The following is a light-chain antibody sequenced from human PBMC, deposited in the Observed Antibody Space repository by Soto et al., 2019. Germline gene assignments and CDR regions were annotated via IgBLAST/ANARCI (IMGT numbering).Light chain of an antibody. V-gene: IGKV3-11*01. CDR1: QTINNY. CDR3: QQRTDWPALT. CDR2: DAS. Sequence: EIVLTQSPATLYLSPGERATLSCRASQTINNYLAWYQQKPGQAPRLHIVDASNWATGIPARFSGSGSGTDFTLTISSLEPEDFAVYYCQQRTDWPALTFGGGTKIEIK. J-gene: IGKJ4*01.